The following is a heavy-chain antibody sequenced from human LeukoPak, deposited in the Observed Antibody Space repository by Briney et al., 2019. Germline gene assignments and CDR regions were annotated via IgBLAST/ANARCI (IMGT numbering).Heavy chain of an antibody. Sequence: PGGSLRLSCAASGFTFSSYEMNWVRQAPGKGLEWVSYISSSGSTIYYADSVKGRFTISRDNAKNSLYLQMNSLRAEDTAVYYCARDLGQQWLVAGYWGQGTLVTVSS. J-gene: IGHJ4*02. CDR3: ARDLGQQWLVAGY. V-gene: IGHV3-48*03. CDR2: ISSSGSTI. CDR1: GFTFSSYE. D-gene: IGHD6-19*01.